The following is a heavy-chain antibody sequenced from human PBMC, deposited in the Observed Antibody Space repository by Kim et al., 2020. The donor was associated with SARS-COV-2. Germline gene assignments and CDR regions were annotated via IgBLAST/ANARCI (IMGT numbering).Heavy chain of an antibody. CDR3: ARWVNDGKSGYLTHDN. J-gene: IGHJ4*02. V-gene: IGHV4-59*12. CDR2: IYYSGST. Sequence: SETLSLTCIVSGGSISGYYWSWIRQPPGKGLEWIGHIYYSGSTKYNPSLKSRVTISVDMSKNQFSLKLTSVTAADTAVYYCARWVNDGKSGYLTHDNWGQGTLVTVSS. CDR1: GGSISGYY. D-gene: IGHD5-12*01.